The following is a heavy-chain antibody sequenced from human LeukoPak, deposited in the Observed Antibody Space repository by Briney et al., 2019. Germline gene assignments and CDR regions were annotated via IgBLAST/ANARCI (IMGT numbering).Heavy chain of an antibody. J-gene: IGHJ5*02. V-gene: IGHV4-39*07. Sequence: SEILSLTCTVSGDSISSTSYFWGWIRQPPGRGLEWIGSIYNSGRSHYNPSLKSRVTIPVDTSKNQFSLKLSSVTAADTAMYFCSREQIRGSGSYYYNLFDPWGQGALVTVSS. CDR2: IYNSGRS. CDR1: GDSISSTSYF. D-gene: IGHD3-10*01. CDR3: SREQIRGSGSYYYNLFDP.